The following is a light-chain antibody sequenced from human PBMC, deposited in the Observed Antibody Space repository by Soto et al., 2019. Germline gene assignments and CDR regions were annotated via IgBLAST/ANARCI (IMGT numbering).Light chain of an antibody. J-gene: IGKJ2*01. CDR3: QQHNPYAPYT. V-gene: IGKV1-5*03. Sequence: DIQMTQSPSTLSASVGDRVTITCRASQSINNCLAWYQQKPGKAPKLLIFDASSLRSGVPSRFSGSGSGTEFTLTISSLQPEDFATYYCQQHNPYAPYTFGQGTKLEIK. CDR2: DAS. CDR1: QSINNC.